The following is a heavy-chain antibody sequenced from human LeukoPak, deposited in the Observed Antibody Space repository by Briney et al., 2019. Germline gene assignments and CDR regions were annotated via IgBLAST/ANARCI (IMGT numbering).Heavy chain of an antibody. J-gene: IGHJ4*02. CDR2: ISYDGSNK. V-gene: IGHV3-30-3*01. Sequence: GGSLRLSCAASGFTFSNYAMHWVRQARAKGLEWVAIISYDGSNKYYADSVKGRFTISRDNSRNTLYLQMNSLRAEDTAVYYCARRSSSWEYFDYWGQGTLVTVSS. D-gene: IGHD6-13*01. CDR3: ARRSSSWEYFDY. CDR1: GFTFSNYA.